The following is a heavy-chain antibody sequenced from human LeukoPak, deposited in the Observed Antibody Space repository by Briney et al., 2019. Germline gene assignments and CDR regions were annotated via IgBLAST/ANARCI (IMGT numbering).Heavy chain of an antibody. CDR2: ISSSSSTI. Sequence: GGSLRLSCAASGFTFSSYSMNWVRQAPGKGLEWVSYISSSSSTIYYADSVKGRVTISRDNSKNTLYLQMNSLRAEDTAVYYCAKFLPSDYWGQGTLVTVSS. D-gene: IGHD2/OR15-2a*01. V-gene: IGHV3-48*01. CDR3: AKFLPSDY. CDR1: GFTFSSYS. J-gene: IGHJ4*02.